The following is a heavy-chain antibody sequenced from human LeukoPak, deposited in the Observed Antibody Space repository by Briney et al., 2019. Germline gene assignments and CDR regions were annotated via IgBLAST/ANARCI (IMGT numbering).Heavy chain of an antibody. CDR1: GFYFNANL. J-gene: IGHJ5*02. CDR2: IKQDGSQK. Sequence: PGGSLRLSCVASGFYFNANLMSWVRQAPGKGLEWVANIKQDGSQKLYLDSVKGRFTISRDNGNNSLYLHMSRLRVEDTAVYYCARDLKGFNLWGQGALVTVSS. V-gene: IGHV3-7*04. CDR3: ARDLKGFNL.